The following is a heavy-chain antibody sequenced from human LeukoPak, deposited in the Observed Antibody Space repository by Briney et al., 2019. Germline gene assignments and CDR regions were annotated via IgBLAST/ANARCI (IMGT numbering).Heavy chain of an antibody. Sequence: GGSLRLSCAASGFTFGSCGMSWVRQAPGKGLEWVSFITPNADRTSYADSVEGRFTISRDNPRNTLYMQMNSLRDEDTALYYCAIMHGYYDGSGYWVQWGLGTLVTVSS. CDR1: GFTFGSCG. CDR2: ITPNADRT. D-gene: IGHD3-22*01. J-gene: IGHJ1*01. V-gene: IGHV3-23*01. CDR3: AIMHGYYDGSGYWVQ.